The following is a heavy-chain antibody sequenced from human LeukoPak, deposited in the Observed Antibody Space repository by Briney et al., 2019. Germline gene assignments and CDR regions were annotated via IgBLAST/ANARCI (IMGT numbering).Heavy chain of an antibody. V-gene: IGHV1-18*01. J-gene: IGHJ5*02. D-gene: IGHD6-13*01. CDR3: ARDGRIAAAGRGWFDP. CDR1: GYTFTSYG. Sequence: ASVKVSCKASGYTFTSYGISWVRQAPGQGLEWMGWISAYNSNTNYAQKLQGRVTMTTDTSTSTAYMELRSLRSDDTAVYYCARDGRIAAAGRGWFDPWGQGTLVTVSS. CDR2: ISAYNSNT.